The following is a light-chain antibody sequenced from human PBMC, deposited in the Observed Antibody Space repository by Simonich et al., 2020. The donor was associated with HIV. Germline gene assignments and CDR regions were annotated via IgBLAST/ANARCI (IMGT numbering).Light chain of an antibody. V-gene: IGLV2-14*03. Sequence: QSALTQPASVSGSPGQSITISCTGTSSDVGANNFVSWYQQHPGKAPKLMIYDVQNRPSGVSNRFYASKSGNTASLTISGLQAEDEADYYCSSYTSSSVVFGGGTKLTVL. CDR3: SSYTSSSVV. J-gene: IGLJ2*01. CDR2: DVQ. CDR1: SSDVGANNF.